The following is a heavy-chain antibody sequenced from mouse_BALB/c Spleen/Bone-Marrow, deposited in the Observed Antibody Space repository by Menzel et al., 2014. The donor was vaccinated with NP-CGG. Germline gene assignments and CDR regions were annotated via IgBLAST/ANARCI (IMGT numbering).Heavy chain of an antibody. V-gene: IGHV1-11*01. CDR3: GRGNYGSSYAMDY. D-gene: IGHD1-1*01. CDR2: IYPVSGET. Sequence: VHLVESGAELASPGASVTLSCKASGYTFTDHIMNWVKKRPGQGLEWIGRIYPVSGETNYNKKFMGKATFSVDRSSSTVYMVLNRLTSEDPAVYYCGRGNYGSSYAMDYWGQGTSVTVSS. J-gene: IGHJ4*01. CDR1: GYTFTDHI.